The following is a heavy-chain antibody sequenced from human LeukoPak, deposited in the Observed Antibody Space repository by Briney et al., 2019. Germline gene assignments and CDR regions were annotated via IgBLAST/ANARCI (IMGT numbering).Heavy chain of an antibody. CDR3: AGDYLGSYYYMDV. D-gene: IGHD3-16*01. Sequence: SETLSLTCTVSGGSISSSFWSWIRQPPGKGLEWIGYIYYSGSTNYNPSLKSRVTISVETSKNQFSLKLSSVTAADTAVYYCAGDYLGSYYYMDVWGKGTTVTVSS. J-gene: IGHJ6*03. V-gene: IGHV4-59*01. CDR1: GGSISSSF. CDR2: IYYSGST.